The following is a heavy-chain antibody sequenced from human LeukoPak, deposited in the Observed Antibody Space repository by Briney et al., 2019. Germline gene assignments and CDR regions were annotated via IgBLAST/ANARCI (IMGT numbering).Heavy chain of an antibody. CDR1: GGSISSYY. Sequence: SETLSLIYTVSGGSISSYYWSWIRQPPGKGLEWMGYIYYSGSTNYNPSLTSRVTISVDTSKNQFSLKLSSVTAADTAVYYCARATPHGFSYGYVDYWGQGTLVTVSS. D-gene: IGHD5-18*01. CDR3: ARATPHGFSYGYVDY. V-gene: IGHV4-59*01. CDR2: IYYSGST. J-gene: IGHJ4*02.